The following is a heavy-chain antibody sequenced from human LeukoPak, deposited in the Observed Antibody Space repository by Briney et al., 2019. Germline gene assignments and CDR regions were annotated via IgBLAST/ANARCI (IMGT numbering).Heavy chain of an antibody. J-gene: IGHJ4*02. CDR2: ISGSGGST. V-gene: IGHV3-23*01. CDR3: AKSYSSSWSPFFDY. CDR1: VFTFSSYA. Sequence: GGSLRLSCAASVFTFSSYAMSWVRQAPGTGLEWVSAISGSGGSTYYADSVKGRFTISRDNSKNTLYLQMNSLRAEDTAVYYCAKSYSSSWSPFFDYWGQGTLVTVSS. D-gene: IGHD6-13*01.